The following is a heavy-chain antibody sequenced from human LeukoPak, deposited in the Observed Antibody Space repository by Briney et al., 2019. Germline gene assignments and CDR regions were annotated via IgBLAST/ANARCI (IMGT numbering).Heavy chain of an antibody. Sequence: GSSVRLSCAASGFTFSSYGMHWVRQAPGQGLEWVGVISYNVSNTYYAQSVQGRFTISRDNSKNTAYMQLNSLIAEDTAVYYCAKDYNDDSLTDYFDYWGQGTLVTVSS. CDR3: AKDYNDDSLTDYFDY. V-gene: IGHV3-30*18. J-gene: IGHJ4*02. CDR1: GFTFSSYG. CDR2: ISYNVSNT. D-gene: IGHD3-9*01.